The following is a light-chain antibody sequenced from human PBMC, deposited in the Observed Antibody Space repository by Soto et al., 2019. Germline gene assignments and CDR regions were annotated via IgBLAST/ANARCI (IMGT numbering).Light chain of an antibody. CDR1: QSIISNY. CDR3: QHYGSSTQT. CDR2: GAS. Sequence: EIVLTQSPGTLSLSPGXRATLSCRASQSIISNYLAWYQQKAGQAPRLLIYGASSRATGIPDRFSGSGSGTDFTLSLSRLESEDFAVYYCQHYGSSTQTFGQGTKVDIK. V-gene: IGKV3-20*01. J-gene: IGKJ1*01.